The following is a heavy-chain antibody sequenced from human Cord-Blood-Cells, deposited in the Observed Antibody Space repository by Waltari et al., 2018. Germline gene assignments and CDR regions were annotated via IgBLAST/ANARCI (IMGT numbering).Heavy chain of an antibody. CDR3: TTNWGSYVN. V-gene: IGHV3-15*01. CDR1: GFTFRDAW. J-gene: IGHJ4*02. Sequence: EVQLVESGGGWVKPGWSLRLSCAASGFTFRDAWLIWVRQAQGEGLEGVGCIKSKTDGGTTDYAAPVKGRFPISSDDSKNTVDLRMNSLKTEDTAVYYCTTNWGSYVNWGQGTLATVSS. CDR2: IKSKTDGGTT. D-gene: IGHD7-27*01.